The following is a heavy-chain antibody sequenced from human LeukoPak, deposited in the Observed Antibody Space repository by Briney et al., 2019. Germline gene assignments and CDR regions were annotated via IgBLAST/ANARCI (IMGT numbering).Heavy chain of an antibody. CDR2: ISWNSGSI. CDR3: AKDIFGGDYYYYYMDV. CDR1: GFTFDDYA. Sequence: GGSLRLSCAASGFTFDDYAMHWFRQAPGKGLEWVSGISWNSGSIGYADSVKGRFTISRDNAKNSLYLQMNSLRAEDTALYYCAKDIFGGDYYYYYMDVWGKGTTVTVSS. D-gene: IGHD3-3*01. J-gene: IGHJ6*03. V-gene: IGHV3-9*01.